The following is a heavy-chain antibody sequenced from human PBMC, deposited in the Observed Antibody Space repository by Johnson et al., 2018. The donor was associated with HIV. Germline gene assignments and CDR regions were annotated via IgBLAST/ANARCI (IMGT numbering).Heavy chain of an antibody. V-gene: IGHV3-30-3*01. D-gene: IGHD1-26*01. CDR1: GFTFSSYA. CDR2: ISYDGSNK. J-gene: IGHJ3*02. Sequence: QVQLVESGGGVVQPGRSLRLSCAASGFTFSSYAMHWVRQAPGKGLEWVAVISYDGSNKYYADSVKGRFPLSRDTSKNTLYLQMNSLRAEDTAVDYCAKARAISGSYLRDAFDIWGQGTMVTVSS. CDR3: AKARAISGSYLRDAFDI.